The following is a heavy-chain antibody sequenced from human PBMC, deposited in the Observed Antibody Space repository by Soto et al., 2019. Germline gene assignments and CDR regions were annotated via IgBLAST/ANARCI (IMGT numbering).Heavy chain of an antibody. D-gene: IGHD6-19*01. J-gene: IGHJ4*02. CDR3: ARESSGWYALVVY. Sequence: QVQLQESGPGLVKPSETLSLTCTVPGGAISSYYWSWIRQPAGKALEWLGRIYTSGSTNYNPSLKSRVAMDVDTSKSQFSLKLSSVTAAVTAVYYCARESSGWYALVVYWVQGTLVTVS. CDR1: GGAISSYY. V-gene: IGHV4-4*07. CDR2: IYTSGST.